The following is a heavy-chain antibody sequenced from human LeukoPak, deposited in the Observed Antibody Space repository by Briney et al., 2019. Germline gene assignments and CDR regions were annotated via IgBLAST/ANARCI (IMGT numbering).Heavy chain of an antibody. Sequence: SETLSLTCTVSGGSISSGGYYWSWIRQPPGKGLEWIGYIYHSGSTYYNPSLKSRVTISVDRSKNQFSLKMNSVTAADTAVYFCARDFCGGACYHIRAFDIWGQGTVVTVSS. D-gene: IGHD2-21*02. J-gene: IGHJ3*02. CDR3: ARDFCGGACYHIRAFDI. CDR2: IYHSGST. V-gene: IGHV4-30-2*01. CDR1: GGSISSGGYY.